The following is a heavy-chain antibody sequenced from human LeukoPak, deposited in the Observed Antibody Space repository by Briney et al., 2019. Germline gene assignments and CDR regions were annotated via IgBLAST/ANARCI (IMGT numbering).Heavy chain of an antibody. J-gene: IGHJ4*02. CDR2: IWSDGSNK. Sequence: GGSLRLSCAASGFTFSTYDMHWVRQAPGKGLEWVAFIWSDGSNKNYADSVMGRFTISRDNSKNTLYLQMNSLRAEDTAVYYCARCLGKGYCSGGSCCPPGYWGQGTLVTVSS. V-gene: IGHV3-33*01. D-gene: IGHD2-15*01. CDR1: GFTFSTYD. CDR3: ARCLGKGYCSGGSCCPPGY.